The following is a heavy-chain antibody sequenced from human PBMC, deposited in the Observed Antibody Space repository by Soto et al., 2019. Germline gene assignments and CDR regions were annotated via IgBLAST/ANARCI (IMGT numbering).Heavy chain of an antibody. J-gene: IGHJ4*02. CDR2: IDVGSANA. CDR3: ARDRNGWAQVVDD. CDR1: GFTFSSSA. Sequence: ASVKVSCKTSGFTFSSSAVHWVRQARGHRLQWIGWIDVGSANANYAQMLQERVTISRDMSTSTAYMELSSLRPEDTAVYYCARDRNGWAQVVDDWGQGTLVTVSS. D-gene: IGHD6-19*01. V-gene: IGHV1-58*01.